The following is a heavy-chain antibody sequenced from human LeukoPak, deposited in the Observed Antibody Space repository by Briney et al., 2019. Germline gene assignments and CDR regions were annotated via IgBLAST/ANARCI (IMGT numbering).Heavy chain of an antibody. V-gene: IGHV3-30*18. CDR2: VSYDGSVK. CDR1: GFTFRNYG. J-gene: IGHJ4*02. CDR3: AKDRGDSNYFDN. D-gene: IGHD3-10*01. Sequence: GGSLRLSCAASGFTFRNYGMHWVRQAPGKGLEWMAVVSYDGSVKYYADSVKGRFTASRDNPKNTLYLQMNSLRAEDTAEYYCAKDRGDSNYFDNWGQGTLVTVSS.